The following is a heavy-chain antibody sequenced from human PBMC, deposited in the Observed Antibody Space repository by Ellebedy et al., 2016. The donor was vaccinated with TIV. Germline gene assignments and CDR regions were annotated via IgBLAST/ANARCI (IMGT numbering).Heavy chain of an antibody. CDR1: GFTFTDYY. V-gene: IGHV3-11*06. J-gene: IGHJ4*02. CDR3: ARDLGNSVFDF. D-gene: IGHD4-23*01. CDR2: IGSSNSFR. Sequence: GESLKISCEASGFTFTDYYMSWIRQAPGKGLEWVAYIGSSNSFRNYADSVKGRFTISRDKAKKSVYLQMNSLRAEDTAVYYCARDLGNSVFDFWGQGTPVTVSS.